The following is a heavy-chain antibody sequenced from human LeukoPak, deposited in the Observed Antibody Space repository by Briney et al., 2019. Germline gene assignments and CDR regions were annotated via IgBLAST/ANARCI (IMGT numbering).Heavy chain of an antibody. J-gene: IGHJ6*02. D-gene: IGHD3-22*01. V-gene: IGHV3-23*01. Sequence: QPGGSLRLSCAASGFTFSSYAMSWVRQAPGKGLEWVSAISGSGGSTYYADSVKGRFTISRDNSKNTLYLQMNSLRAEDTAVYYCAKDGLETYYDSTAYGMDVWGQGTTVTVSS. CDR2: ISGSGGST. CDR3: AKDGLETYYDSTAYGMDV. CDR1: GFTFSSYA.